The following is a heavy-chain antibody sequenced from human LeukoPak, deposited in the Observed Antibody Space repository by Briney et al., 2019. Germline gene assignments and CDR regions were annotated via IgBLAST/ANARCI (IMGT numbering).Heavy chain of an antibody. CDR2: INPSGGST. CDR1: GYTFISYY. CDR3: ARVIAVAGTVLPDWYFDL. V-gene: IGHV1-46*01. Sequence: ASVRVSCKASGYTFISYYMHWVRQAPGQGLEWMGIINPSGGSTTYAQMFQGRVTMTTDTSTSTAYMELRSLRSDDTAVYYCARVIAVAGTVLPDWYFDLWGRGTLVTVSS. J-gene: IGHJ2*01. D-gene: IGHD6-19*01.